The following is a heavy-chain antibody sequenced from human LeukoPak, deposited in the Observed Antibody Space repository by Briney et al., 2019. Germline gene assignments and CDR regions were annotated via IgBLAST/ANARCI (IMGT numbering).Heavy chain of an antibody. V-gene: IGHV3-48*01. D-gene: IGHD6-13*01. CDR2: ITSSGTI. CDR1: GFTFSTYA. CDR3: ARRVTFSSSWSFDY. Sequence: PGGSLRLSCVASGFTFSTYAMHWVRQAPGKGLEWVSYITSSGTIYYADSVKGRFTVSRDNAKNSLSLQMNSLRAEDTAVYYCARRVTFSSSWSFDYWGQGTLVTVSS. J-gene: IGHJ4*02.